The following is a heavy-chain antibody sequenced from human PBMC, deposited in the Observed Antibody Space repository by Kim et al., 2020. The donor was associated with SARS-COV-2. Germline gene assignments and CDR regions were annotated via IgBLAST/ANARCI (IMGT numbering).Heavy chain of an antibody. J-gene: IGHJ6*03. D-gene: IGHD3-3*01. V-gene: IGHV3-23*01. CDR2: ISGSGGST. CDR3: AKDANYDVWSEYYYYFDF. CDR1: GFTFSSYV. Sequence: GGSLRLSCAASGFTFSSYVMSWVRQAPGKGLEWVSAISGSGGSTYYADSVKGRFTISRDNSKNTLYLQMNSLRAEDTAVYYCAKDANYDVWSEYYYYFDFWGKGTTVTVSS.